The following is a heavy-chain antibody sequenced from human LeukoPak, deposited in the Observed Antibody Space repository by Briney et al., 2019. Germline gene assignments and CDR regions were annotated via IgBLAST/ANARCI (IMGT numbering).Heavy chain of an antibody. V-gene: IGHV3-53*01. D-gene: IGHD1-26*01. Sequence: GGSLRLSCAASGFTVSNNYMRWVRQAPGKGLEWVSLIYSGGATYYADSVKGRFTISRDNSKNTLYLQMNSLRAEDTAVYYCAKSRGESRGASNYWGQGTLVTVSS. CDR3: AKSRGESRGASNY. J-gene: IGHJ4*02. CDR1: GFTVSNNY. CDR2: IYSGGAT.